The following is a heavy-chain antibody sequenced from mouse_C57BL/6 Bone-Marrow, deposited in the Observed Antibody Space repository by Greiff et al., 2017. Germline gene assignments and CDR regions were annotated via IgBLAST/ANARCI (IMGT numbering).Heavy chain of an antibody. Sequence: VQLQQSDAELVKPGASVKISCKVSGYTFTDHTIHWMKQRPEQGLEWIGYIYPRDGSTKYNEKLKGKATLTADKSSSTAYMQLNSLTSEDSAVYFCARHYYYGSRYCDYWGQGTTLTVSS. D-gene: IGHD1-1*01. CDR1: GYTFTDHT. J-gene: IGHJ2*01. CDR3: ARHYYYGSRYCDY. CDR2: IYPRDGST. V-gene: IGHV1-78*01.